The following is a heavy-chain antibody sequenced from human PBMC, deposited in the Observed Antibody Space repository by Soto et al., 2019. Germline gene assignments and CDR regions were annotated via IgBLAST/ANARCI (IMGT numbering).Heavy chain of an antibody. CDR2: ISYDGSNK. V-gene: IGHV3-30-3*01. D-gene: IGHD6-19*01. CDR1: GFTLSSYA. J-gene: IGHJ6*02. Sequence: QVQLVESGGGVVQPGRSLRLSCAASGFTLSSYAMHWVRQSPGKGRGWVAVISYDGSNKYYADSVKGRFTISRDNSKNTLYLQMNSLRAEDTAVYYCARGPIAVAVNYYYYGMDVWGQGTTVTVSS. CDR3: ARGPIAVAVNYYYYGMDV.